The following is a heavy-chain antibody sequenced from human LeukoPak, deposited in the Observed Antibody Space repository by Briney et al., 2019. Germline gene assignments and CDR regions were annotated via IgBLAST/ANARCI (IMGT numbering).Heavy chain of an antibody. J-gene: IGHJ4*02. CDR1: GGSISSGGYY. D-gene: IGHD5-12*01. V-gene: IGHV4-31*03. Sequence: TLSLTCTVSGGSISSGGYYWSWIRQHPGTGREGIGYIYDSGSTYYNPSRKSRVTIAVYTSKTQFSLKLSSVTAADTAVYYCARDTIDRDGYNFFLDYWGQGTLVTVSS. CDR3: ARDTIDRDGYNFFLDY. CDR2: IYDSGST.